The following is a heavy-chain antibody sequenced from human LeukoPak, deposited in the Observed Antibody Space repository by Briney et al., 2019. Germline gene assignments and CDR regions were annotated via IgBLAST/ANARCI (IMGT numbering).Heavy chain of an antibody. CDR3: TSDTVNTAVGIDY. Sequence: PGGSLRPSCPDSGFTFRRHWMHWVRQAPGKGLMWVSRMNADGSSSNYPDSVRGRFTIYRDNAKITLHMQIDSLSAEDTAVYYCTSDTVNTAVGIDYWGQGTLVTVPS. CDR1: GFTFRRHW. CDR2: MNADGSSS. D-gene: IGHD5-18*01. V-gene: IGHV3-74*01. J-gene: IGHJ4*02.